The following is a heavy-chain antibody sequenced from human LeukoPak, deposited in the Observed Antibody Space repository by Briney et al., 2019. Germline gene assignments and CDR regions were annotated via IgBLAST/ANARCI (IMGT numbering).Heavy chain of an antibody. CDR3: TTDLAAMVRAVDY. CDR2: IKSKTDGGTT. Sequence: GGSLRLSCAASGFTFSKAWMSWVRQAPGKGLEWVGRIKSKTDGGTTDYTAPVKGRFTISRDDSKNTLDLQMNSPKIEDTAVYYCTTDLAAMVRAVDYWGQGTLVTVSS. D-gene: IGHD5-18*01. CDR1: GFTFSKAW. V-gene: IGHV3-15*01. J-gene: IGHJ4*02.